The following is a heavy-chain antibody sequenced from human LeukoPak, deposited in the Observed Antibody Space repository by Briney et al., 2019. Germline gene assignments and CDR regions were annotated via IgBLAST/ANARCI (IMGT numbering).Heavy chain of an antibody. D-gene: IGHD2-21*02. J-gene: IGHJ3*02. Sequence: GGSLRLSCAASGFTFSSYVMNWARQAPGEGLEWVSSISGSNTYIYYADSVRGRFTISRDNAKNSLYLQMNSLRAEDTAVYYCARESVVTTGAFDIWGQGTMVTVSS. CDR2: ISGSNTYI. CDR3: ARESVVTTGAFDI. CDR1: GFTFSSYV. V-gene: IGHV3-21*01.